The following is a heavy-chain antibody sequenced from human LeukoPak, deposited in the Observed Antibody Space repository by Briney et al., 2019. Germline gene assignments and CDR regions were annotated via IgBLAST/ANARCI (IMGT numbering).Heavy chain of an antibody. CDR3: ARGQQLVGWGRNYYYYMDV. D-gene: IGHD6-6*01. Sequence: GGSLRLSCAASGFTFSSYWMSWVRQAPGKGLEWVANIKQDGSEKYYVDSVKGRFTISRDNAKNSLYLQMNSLRAEDTAVYYCARGQQLVGWGRNYYYYMDVWGKGTTVTVSS. J-gene: IGHJ6*03. CDR1: GFTFSSYW. CDR2: IKQDGSEK. V-gene: IGHV3-7*01.